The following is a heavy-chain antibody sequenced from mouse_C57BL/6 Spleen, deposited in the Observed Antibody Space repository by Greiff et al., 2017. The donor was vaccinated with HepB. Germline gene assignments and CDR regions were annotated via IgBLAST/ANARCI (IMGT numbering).Heavy chain of an antibody. Sequence: VQLQQSGAELVRPGASVKLSCTASGFNIKDDYMHWVKQRPEQGLEWIGWIDPENGDTEYASKFQGKATITADTSSNTAYLQLSSLTSEDTAVYYCTGGYYGNYDAMDYWGQGTSVTVSS. V-gene: IGHV14-4*01. CDR3: TGGYYGNYDAMDY. D-gene: IGHD2-1*01. CDR1: GFNIKDDY. J-gene: IGHJ4*01. CDR2: IDPENGDT.